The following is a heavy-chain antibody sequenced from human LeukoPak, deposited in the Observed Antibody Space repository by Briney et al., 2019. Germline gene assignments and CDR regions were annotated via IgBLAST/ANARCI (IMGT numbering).Heavy chain of an antibody. CDR3: ARSYSSSWSNWFDL. V-gene: IGHV4-30-2*01. D-gene: IGHD6-13*01. Sequence: PSQTLSLTCAVSGGSISSGGYSWSWIRQPPGKGLEWIVYLYHSGSTYYNPSLKSRVTISVDRSKNQFSLKLSSVTAADTAVYYCARSYSSSWSNWFDLWGRGTRVSVSS. J-gene: IGHJ5*02. CDR1: GGSISSGGYS. CDR2: LYHSGST.